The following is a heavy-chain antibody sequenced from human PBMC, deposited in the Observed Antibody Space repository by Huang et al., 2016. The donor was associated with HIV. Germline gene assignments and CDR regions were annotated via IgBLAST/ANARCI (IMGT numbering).Heavy chain of an antibody. CDR1: GFTFSSYW. CDR3: VRDPRIQSWLNYFDY. V-gene: IGHV3-74*01. J-gene: IGHJ4*02. D-gene: IGHD3-22*01. CDR2: INSDGSRS. Sequence: EVQLVESGGGLVQPGGSLRLSCAASGFTFSSYWMHWVRQAPGKGLVWGSRINSDGSRSGYADSVKGRFTISRDNAKNTLYLQMNSLRAEDTAVYYCVRDPRIQSWLNYFDYWGQGTLVSVSS.